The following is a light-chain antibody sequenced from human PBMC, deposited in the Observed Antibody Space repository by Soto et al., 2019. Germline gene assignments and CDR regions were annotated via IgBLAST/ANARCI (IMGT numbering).Light chain of an antibody. Sequence: QSVLTQPPSASGTPGQRVTISCSGSSSNIGINTVNWYQQLPVTAPKVLIYSNNARPSGVPDRLSGSKSGTSASLAISGLQSEDEADDYCAAWDDSLNGWVFGGGTKLTVL. J-gene: IGLJ3*02. CDR1: SSNIGINT. V-gene: IGLV1-44*01. CDR3: AAWDDSLNGWV. CDR2: SNN.